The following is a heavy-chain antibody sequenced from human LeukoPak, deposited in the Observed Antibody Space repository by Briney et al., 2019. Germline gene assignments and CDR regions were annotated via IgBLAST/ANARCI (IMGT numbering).Heavy chain of an antibody. J-gene: IGHJ4*02. Sequence: PGGSLRLSCAASGFTFSSYAMSWVRQAPGKGLEWVSAISGSGGSTYYADSVKGRFTISRDNSKNTLYLQMNSLRAEDTAVYYCAKDQKNYDFWSGYYRDTAHDYWGQGTLVTVSS. CDR1: GFTFSSYA. CDR3: AKDQKNYDFWSGYYRDTAHDY. CDR2: ISGSGGST. V-gene: IGHV3-23*01. D-gene: IGHD3-3*01.